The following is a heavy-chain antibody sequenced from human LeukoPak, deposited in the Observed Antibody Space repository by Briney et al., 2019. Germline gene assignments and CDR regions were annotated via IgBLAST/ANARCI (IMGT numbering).Heavy chain of an antibody. J-gene: IGHJ4*02. CDR2: IYYSGST. CDR3: ARDRGYGSSPRWYFDY. CDR1: GGSISSGGYY. D-gene: IGHD6-6*01. Sequence: SQTLSLTCTVSGGSISSGGYYWSWIRQHPGKGLEWIGYIYYSGSTYYNPSLKSRVTLSVDTSKNQFSLNLSSVTAADTAVYYCARDRGYGSSPRWYFDYWGQGTLVTVSS. V-gene: IGHV4-31*03.